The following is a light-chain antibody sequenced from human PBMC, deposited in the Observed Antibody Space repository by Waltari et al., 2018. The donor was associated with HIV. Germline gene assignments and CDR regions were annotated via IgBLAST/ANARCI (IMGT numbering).Light chain of an antibody. J-gene: IGLJ3*02. CDR1: SSNIGNNY. Sequence: QSVLTQPPSVSAAPGQKVTISCSGSSSNIGNNYVSWYQQLPGTAPKPLIYDNNKRPSGMPDRFSGSKSGASATRGITGLQTGDEADYYGGTWDSSLRAGWVFGGGTKLTVL. CDR2: DNN. V-gene: IGLV1-51*01. CDR3: GTWDSSLRAGWV.